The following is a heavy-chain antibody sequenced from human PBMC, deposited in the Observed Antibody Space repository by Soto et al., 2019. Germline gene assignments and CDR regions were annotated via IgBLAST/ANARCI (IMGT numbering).Heavy chain of an antibody. CDR1: GFTLNTYG. J-gene: IGHJ6*02. V-gene: IGHV3-33*02. D-gene: IGHD2-15*01. Sequence: PGGSLRLSCAASGFTLNTYGMRWVRQAPGKGLEWVAVIWYDGSIKYYSDSTRGRFIVSRDNSRNTLFLQMNSLRVEDTAVYYCARIDCTGGNCRPYAYYDLDVWGQGTTVTVSS. CDR3: ARIDCTGGNCRPYAYYDLDV. CDR2: IWYDGSIK.